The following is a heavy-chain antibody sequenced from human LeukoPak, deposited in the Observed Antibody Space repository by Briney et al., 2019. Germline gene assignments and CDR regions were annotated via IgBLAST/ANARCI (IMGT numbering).Heavy chain of an antibody. V-gene: IGHV4-34*01. J-gene: IGHJ5*02. CDR1: GGSFRGYD. Sequence: SETLSLTCAVYGGSFRGYDLSWIRQAPGKGLEWIGEINHSGSTNYNPSLKSRVTISVDTSKNQFSLKLSSVTAADTAVYYCARGRPSEVITFGGVIVIPDNWFDPWGQGTLVTVSS. CDR3: ARGRPSEVITFGGVIVIPDNWFDP. CDR2: INHSGST. D-gene: IGHD3-16*02.